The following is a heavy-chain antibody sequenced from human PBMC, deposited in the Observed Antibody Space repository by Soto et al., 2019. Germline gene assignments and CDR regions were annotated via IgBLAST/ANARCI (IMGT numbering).Heavy chain of an antibody. D-gene: IGHD2-15*01. J-gene: IGHJ6*02. V-gene: IGHV3-23*01. CDR2: ISGSGGST. CDR1: GFTFSSYA. CDR3: AKDRSSGIVVAYGMDV. Sequence: EVQLLESGGGLVQPGGSLRLSCAASGFTFSSYAMSWVRQAPGKGLEWVSAISGSGGSTYYADSVKGRFTISRDNSKNTLYLQMNSLRAEDTAVYYCAKDRSSGIVVAYGMDVWGQGTTVTVSS.